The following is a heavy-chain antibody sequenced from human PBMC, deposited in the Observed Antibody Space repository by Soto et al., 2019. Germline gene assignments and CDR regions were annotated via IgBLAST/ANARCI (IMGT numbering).Heavy chain of an antibody. J-gene: IGHJ1*01. CDR2: INPNSGGT. CDR1: GYTFTGYY. Sequence: ASVKVSCKASGYTFTGYYMQWVRQAPGQGLEWMGWINPNSGGTNYAQKFQGRVTMTRDTSISTAYMELSSLSSDDTAVYYWARRGILVVTAAQVGDFDNWGHGTLVTVS. D-gene: IGHD2-2*01. V-gene: IGHV1-2*02. CDR3: ARRGILVVTAAQVGDFDN.